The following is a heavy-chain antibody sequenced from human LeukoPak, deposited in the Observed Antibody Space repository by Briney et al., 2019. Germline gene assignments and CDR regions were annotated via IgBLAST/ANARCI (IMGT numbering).Heavy chain of an antibody. CDR1: GGTFSSYA. D-gene: IGHD6-19*01. V-gene: IGHV1-69*01. CDR2: IIPIFGTA. J-gene: IGHJ6*03. Sequence: SVKVSCKASGGTFSSYAISWVRLAPGQGLEWMGGIIPIFGTANYAQKFQGRVTITADESTSTAYMELSSLRSEDTAVHYCARAPYSSDGSTNYYYYYYMDVWGKGTTVTVSS. CDR3: ARAPYSSDGSTNYYYYYYMDV.